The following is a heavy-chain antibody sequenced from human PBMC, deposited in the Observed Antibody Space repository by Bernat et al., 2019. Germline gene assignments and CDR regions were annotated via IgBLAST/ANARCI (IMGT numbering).Heavy chain of an antibody. CDR2: INAGNGNT. D-gene: IGHD3-22*01. CDR1: GYTFTSYA. Sequence: QVQLVQSGAEVKKPGASVKVSCKASGYTFTSYAMHWVRQAPGQRLEWMGWINAGNGNTKYSQKFQGRVTITRDTSASTAYMELSSLRSEDTAVYYCAREGCYDSSGYALNSFDSWGQGNLVTVSS. V-gene: IGHV1-3*01. CDR3: AREGCYDSSGYALNSFDS. J-gene: IGHJ4*02.